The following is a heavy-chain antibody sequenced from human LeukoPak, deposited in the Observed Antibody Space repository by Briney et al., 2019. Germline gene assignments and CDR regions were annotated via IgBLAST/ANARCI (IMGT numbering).Heavy chain of an antibody. CDR1: GYSISSSNW. J-gene: IGHJ6*02. CDR3: ARTMSSSHTVYGMDV. V-gene: IGHV4-28*05. CDR2: IYYSGSI. Sequence: PSDTPSLTCAVSGYSISSSNWWGWIRQPPGKGLEWIGYIYYSGSIYYNPSLKSRVTMSVDTPKNQFSLKLSSVTAVDTAVYYCARTMSSSHTVYGMDVWGQGTTVTVSS. D-gene: IGHD2-2*02.